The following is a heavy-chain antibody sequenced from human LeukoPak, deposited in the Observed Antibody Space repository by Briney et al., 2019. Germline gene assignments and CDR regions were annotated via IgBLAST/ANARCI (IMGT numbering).Heavy chain of an antibody. CDR3: AREGYWASDI. V-gene: IGHV3-7*01. CDR2: IKQDGSEK. J-gene: IGHJ3*02. Sequence: GGSLRLSCAASGFTFISYWMSWVRQAPGKGLGWVATIKQDGSEKYYVDSVKGRFTISRDNTKNSLYLQMNSLRAEDTAVYYCAREGYWASDIWGQGTMVTVSS. D-gene: IGHD2-8*02. CDR1: GFTFISYW.